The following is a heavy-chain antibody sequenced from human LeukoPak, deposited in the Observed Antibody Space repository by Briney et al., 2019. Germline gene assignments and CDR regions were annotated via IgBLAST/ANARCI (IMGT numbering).Heavy chain of an antibody. V-gene: IGHV1-2*02. CDR3: ARANYCSGGSCYFSHMFAFDI. Sequence: ASVKVSCKASGYTITGYYMHWVRQAPGQGLEWMGWINPNSGGTNYAQKFQGRVTMTRVTSISTAYMELSRLRSDDTAVYYCARANYCSGGSCYFSHMFAFDIWGQGTMVTVSS. D-gene: IGHD2-15*01. CDR1: GYTITGYY. J-gene: IGHJ3*02. CDR2: INPNSGGT.